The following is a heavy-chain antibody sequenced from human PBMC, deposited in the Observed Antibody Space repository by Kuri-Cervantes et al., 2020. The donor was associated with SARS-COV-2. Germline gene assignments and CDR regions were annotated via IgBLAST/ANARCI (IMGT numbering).Heavy chain of an antibody. CDR1: GFTFSSYS. D-gene: IGHD1-26*01. J-gene: IGHJ3*02. V-gene: IGHV3-21*01. CDR3: AREGELRAFDI. CDR2: ISSSSYI. Sequence: GESLKISCAASGFTFSSYSMNWVRQAPGKGLEWVSSISSSSYIYYADSVKGRFTISRDNAKNSLHLQMNSLRAEDTAVYYCAREGELRAFDIWGQGTMVTVSS.